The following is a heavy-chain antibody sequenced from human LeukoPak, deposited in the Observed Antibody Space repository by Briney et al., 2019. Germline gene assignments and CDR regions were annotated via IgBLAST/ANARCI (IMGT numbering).Heavy chain of an antibody. CDR2: INPNSGGT. J-gene: IGHJ3*02. D-gene: IGHD6-13*01. Sequence: ASVKVSCKASGYTFTGYYMHWVRQAPGQGLEWMGWINPNSGGTNYAQKFQGRVTMTRDTSISTAYMELSRLRSDDTAVYYCARPREEQQLYRAFDIWGQGTMVIVSS. V-gene: IGHV1-2*02. CDR1: GYTFTGYY. CDR3: ARPREEQQLYRAFDI.